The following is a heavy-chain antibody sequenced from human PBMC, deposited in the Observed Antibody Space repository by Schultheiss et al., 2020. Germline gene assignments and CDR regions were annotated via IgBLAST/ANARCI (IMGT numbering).Heavy chain of an antibody. V-gene: IGHV4-59*12. D-gene: IGHD2-15*01. Sequence: SETLSLTCTVSGGSISSYYWSWIRQPPGKGLEWIGYIYYSGSTYYNPSLKSRVTISVDTSKNQFSLKLSSVTAADTAVYYCARGGKRRINNWFDPWGQGTLVTVSS. CDR3: ARGGKRRINNWFDP. CDR1: GGSISSYY. J-gene: IGHJ5*02. CDR2: IYYSGST.